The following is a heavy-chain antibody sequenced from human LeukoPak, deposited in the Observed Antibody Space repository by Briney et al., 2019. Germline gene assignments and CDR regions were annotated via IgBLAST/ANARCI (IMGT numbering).Heavy chain of an antibody. D-gene: IGHD2-2*02. V-gene: IGHV1-2*02. Sequence: ASVKVSCKASGYTFTGYYMHWVRQAPGQGLEWMGWINPNSGGTNYAQKFQGGVTMTRDTSISTAYMELSRLRSDDMAVYYCASALLGYCSSTSCYTGGDWGQGTLVTVSS. CDR3: ASALLGYCSSTSCYTGGD. J-gene: IGHJ4*02. CDR1: GYTFTGYY. CDR2: INPNSGGT.